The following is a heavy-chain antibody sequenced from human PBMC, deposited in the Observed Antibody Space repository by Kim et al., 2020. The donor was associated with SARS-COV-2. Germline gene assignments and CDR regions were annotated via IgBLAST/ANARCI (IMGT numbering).Heavy chain of an antibody. V-gene: IGHV4-39*07. CDR2: IYYSGST. J-gene: IGHJ4*02. CDR3: ARVWSWSPLGDYYFDY. CDR1: GGSISSSSYY. D-gene: IGHD3-10*01. Sequence: SETLSLTCTVSGGSISSSSYYWGWIRQPPGKGLEWIGSIYYSGSTYYNPSLKSRVTISVDTSKNQFSLKLSSVTAADTAVYYCARVWSWSPLGDYYFDYWGQGTLVTVSS.